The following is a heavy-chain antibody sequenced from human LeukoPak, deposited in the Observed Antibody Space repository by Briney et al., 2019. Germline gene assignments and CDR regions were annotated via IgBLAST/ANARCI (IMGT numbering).Heavy chain of an antibody. J-gene: IGHJ4*02. CDR2: IYYSGST. CDR1: GGSISSSSYY. D-gene: IGHD7-27*01. V-gene: IGHV4-39*07. CDR3: ARDLTGEVDY. Sequence: SETLSLTCTASGGSISSSSYYWGWIRQPPGKGLEWIGSIYYSGSTYYNPSLKSRVTISVDTSKNQFSLKLSSVTAADTAVYYCARDLTGEVDYWGQGTLVTVSS.